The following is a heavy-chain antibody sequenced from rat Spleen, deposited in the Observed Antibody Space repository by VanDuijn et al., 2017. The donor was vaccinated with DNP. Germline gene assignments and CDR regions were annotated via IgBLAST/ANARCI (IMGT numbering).Heavy chain of an antibody. J-gene: IGHJ3*01. CDR1: GFTFSNYY. V-gene: IGHV5-25*01. CDR3: ATGGGSAY. Sequence: EVQLVESGGGLVQPGRSMKLSCAASGFTFSNYYMAWVRQAPTKGLEWVASISTGGGNTYYLDSVKGRFTISRDNAKSTLYLQMDSLTSEDTATYYCATGGGSAYWGQGTLVTVSS. D-gene: IGHD1-11*01. CDR2: ISTGGGNT.